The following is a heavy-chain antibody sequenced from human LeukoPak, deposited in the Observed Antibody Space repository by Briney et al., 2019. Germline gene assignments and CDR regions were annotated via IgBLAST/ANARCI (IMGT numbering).Heavy chain of an antibody. CDR3: ARDRGYSGYEGSDY. CDR1: GYTFINYY. V-gene: IGHV1-46*01. J-gene: IGHJ4*02. D-gene: IGHD5-12*01. CDR2: FKPSGGST. Sequence: ASVKVSCKSSGYTFINYYIHWIRQAPGQGLEWMGIFKPSGGSTTYAQKFQGRVTMTSDTSTSTVYLEVSSLKSEDTAVYYCARDRGYSGYEGSDYWGQGTLVTVSS.